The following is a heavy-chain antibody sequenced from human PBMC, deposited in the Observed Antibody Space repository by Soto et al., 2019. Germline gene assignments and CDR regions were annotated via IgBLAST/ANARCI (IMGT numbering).Heavy chain of an antibody. CDR3: ARVKLGGRGRFHD. CDR1: GYSITNGYY. CDR2: IYHSGNT. D-gene: IGHD3-3*02. J-gene: IGHJ4*02. Sequence: SETLSLTCAVSGYSITNGYYWGWIRQPPGKGLEWIGSIYHSGNTYYNPSLKRRVTLSIETCKNQFSRKLRSVTAADPAMYYCARVKLGGRGRFHDWGQGSLVTVSS. V-gene: IGHV4-38-2*01.